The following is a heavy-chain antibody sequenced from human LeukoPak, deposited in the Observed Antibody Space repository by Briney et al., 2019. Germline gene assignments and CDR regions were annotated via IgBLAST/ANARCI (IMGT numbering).Heavy chain of an antibody. J-gene: IGHJ4*02. V-gene: IGHV4-59*08. Sequence: SETLSLTCTVSGGAISSYYCSWIRHPPGQGLEWIGYIYYSGSTSSNPSFKSRLTISQDTSNNQFSLKLSSVTAADTAVYRCARYITVTTYYFDYWGQGILVTVSS. CDR2: IYYSGST. CDR1: GGAISSYY. CDR3: ARYITVTTYYFDY. D-gene: IGHD4-17*01.